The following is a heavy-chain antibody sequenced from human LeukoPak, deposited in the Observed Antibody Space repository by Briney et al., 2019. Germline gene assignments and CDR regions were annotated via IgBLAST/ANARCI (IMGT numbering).Heavy chain of an antibody. V-gene: IGHV3-9*01. J-gene: IGHJ4*02. Sequence: GGSLRLSCAASGFTFSSYGMSWVRQAPGKGLEWVSGISWNSGSIDYADSVKGRFTISRDNAKNSLYLQMNSLRAEDTALYYCAKDHYYDSSDYYQWGQGTLVTVSS. CDR3: AKDHYYDSSDYYQ. D-gene: IGHD3-22*01. CDR2: ISWNSGSI. CDR1: GFTFSSYG.